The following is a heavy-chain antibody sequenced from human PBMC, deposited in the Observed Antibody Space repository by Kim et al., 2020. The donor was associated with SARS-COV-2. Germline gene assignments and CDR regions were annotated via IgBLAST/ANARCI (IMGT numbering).Heavy chain of an antibody. CDR3: ARLSLSVWGSYRYGMDV. CDR2: IYYSGST. CDR1: GGSISSYY. V-gene: IGHV4-59*08. J-gene: IGHJ6*02. Sequence: SETLSLTCTVSGGSISSYYWSWIRQPPGKGLEWIGYIYYSGSTNNNPPLKSRVTISVATSTNQFPLNLSPVTAADTAGYYCARLSLSVWGSYRYGMDVWGQGTTVTVSS. D-gene: IGHD3-16*02.